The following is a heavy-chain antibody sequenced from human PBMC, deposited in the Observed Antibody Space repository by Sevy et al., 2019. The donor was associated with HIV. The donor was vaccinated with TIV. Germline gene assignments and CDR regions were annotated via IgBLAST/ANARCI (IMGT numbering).Heavy chain of an antibody. V-gene: IGHV3-7*01. J-gene: IGHJ4*01. CDR3: TSSFGVSAGDDFDY. CDR1: GFTLSTTW. CDR2: INQVGGAK. D-gene: IGHD3-3*01. Sequence: GGSLRLSCAASGFTLSTTWMTWVRQAPGKGLEWVANINQVGGAKYYVDSVKGRFTISRDNTKNSLYLQMRSLRVEDTAVYYGTSSFGVSAGDDFDYWGQGTLVTVSS.